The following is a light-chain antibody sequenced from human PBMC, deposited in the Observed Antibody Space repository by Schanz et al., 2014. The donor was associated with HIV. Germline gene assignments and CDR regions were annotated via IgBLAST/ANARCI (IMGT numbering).Light chain of an antibody. CDR2: NSY. V-gene: IGLV1-44*01. Sequence: QSVLTQPPSASGTPGQRVTISCSGSSSNFRSNAVNWPQHLPGTAPKLLIYNSYHRPSGVPDRFSGSESGTSASLAISGLQSEDEGDYYCATWDDGLDAWVFGGGTKLTVL. CDR1: SSNFRSNA. CDR3: ATWDDGLDAWV. J-gene: IGLJ3*02.